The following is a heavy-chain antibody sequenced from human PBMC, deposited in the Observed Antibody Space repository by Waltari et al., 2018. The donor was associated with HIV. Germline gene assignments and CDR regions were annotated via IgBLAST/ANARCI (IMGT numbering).Heavy chain of an antibody. D-gene: IGHD2-21*02. V-gene: IGHV3-66*01. CDR1: GFTVSSNY. CDR3: ASIAYCGGDCYPRGMDV. CDR2: IYSGGST. J-gene: IGHJ6*02. Sequence: EVQLVESGGGLVQPGGSLRLSCAASGFTVSSNYMSWVRQAPGKGLEWVVVIYSGGSTYYADSVKGRFTISRDNSKNTLYLQMNSLRAEDTAVYYCASIAYCGGDCYPRGMDVWGQGTTVTVSS.